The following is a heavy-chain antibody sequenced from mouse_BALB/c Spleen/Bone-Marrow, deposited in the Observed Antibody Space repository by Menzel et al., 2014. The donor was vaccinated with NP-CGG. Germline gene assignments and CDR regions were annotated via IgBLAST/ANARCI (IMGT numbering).Heavy chain of an antibody. CDR2: ISDGGSYT. Sequence: QRAESGAGLMKPGGTLKLSCAAYGFTFSDYYMYWVRQTLEKTLEWDATISDGGSYTYYPDSVKGRFTISRDNAKNHLHLPMSSLKSENTAIYCCARGSRYLDYWGQGTTLTVSS. V-gene: IGHV5-4*02. CDR1: GFTFSDYY. D-gene: IGHD1-1*01. J-gene: IGHJ2*01. CDR3: ARGSRYLDY.